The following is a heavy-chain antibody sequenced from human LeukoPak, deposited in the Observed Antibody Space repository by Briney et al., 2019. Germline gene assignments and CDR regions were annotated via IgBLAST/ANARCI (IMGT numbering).Heavy chain of an antibody. CDR1: GFTFSSYA. D-gene: IGHD2-21*01. CDR2: ISGSGGST. J-gene: IGHJ4*02. V-gene: IGHV3-23*01. Sequence: GGSLRLSCAASGFTFSSYAMSWVRQAPGKGLEWVSAISGSGGSTYYADSVKGRFTISRDNSKSTLFLQMNSLRAEDTAVYYCAKAAYRSPRSFDYWGQGTLVTVSS. CDR3: AKAAYRSPRSFDY.